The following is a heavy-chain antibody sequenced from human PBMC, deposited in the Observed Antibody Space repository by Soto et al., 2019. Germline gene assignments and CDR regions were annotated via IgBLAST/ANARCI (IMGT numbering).Heavy chain of an antibody. CDR2: IYSGGST. CDR1: AGTLSPYS. V-gene: IGHV3-53*01. CDR3: ARAIVFNCYVDPAIVPAYPAKRSFDL. D-gene: IGHD5-18*01. J-gene: IGHJ2*01. Sequence: ASAGTLSPYSIIGCRQVLGKRLEWVSVIYSGGSTYYADSVKGRFTISRDNSKNTLYLQMNSLRAEDTAVYYCARAIVFNCYVDPAIVPAYPAKRSFDL.